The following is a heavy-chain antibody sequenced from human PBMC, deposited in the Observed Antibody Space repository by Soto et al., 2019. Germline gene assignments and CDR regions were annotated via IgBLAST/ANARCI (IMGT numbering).Heavy chain of an antibody. CDR1: GYTFTSYG. CDR3: ARDERGSGSYFGRLNWFDP. Sequence: GASVKVSCKASGYTFTSYGISWVRQAPGQGIEWMGWISGYTGNTNYAQKVQGRVTLTTDPSTSTAYMELTSLTPDDTAVYSCARDERGSGSYFGRLNWFDPWGQGTLVTVSS. D-gene: IGHD3-10*01. V-gene: IGHV1-18*01. J-gene: IGHJ5*02. CDR2: ISGYTGNT.